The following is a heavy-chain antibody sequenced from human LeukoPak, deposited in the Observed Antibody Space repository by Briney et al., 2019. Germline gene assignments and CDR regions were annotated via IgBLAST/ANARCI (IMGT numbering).Heavy chain of an antibody. CDR2: INPNSGGT. V-gene: IGHV1-2*02. CDR3: ARDHSYYDSGSYSNVDY. Sequence: GASVKVSCKASGYTFTAYYIHWVRQAPGQGLEWMGWINPNSGGTNYAQKFQGRVTMTRDTSSSTAYMELSRLRSEDTAVYYCARDHSYYDSGSYSNVDYWGQGTLVTVSS. D-gene: IGHD3-10*01. J-gene: IGHJ4*02. CDR1: GYTFTAYY.